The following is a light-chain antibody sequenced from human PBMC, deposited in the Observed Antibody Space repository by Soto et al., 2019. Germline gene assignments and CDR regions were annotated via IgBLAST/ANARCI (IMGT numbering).Light chain of an antibody. J-gene: IGKJ3*01. Sequence: DIQMNQSPSSLSASVGDRVTITCQASQDISNYLNWYQQKPGKDPKLLIYDASNLERGVPSRFRGSGSGTDFTFTISSLEPEDIATYYCHQYDNLPQVGTFGPGTKVDIK. CDR2: DAS. V-gene: IGKV1-33*01. CDR1: QDISNY. CDR3: HQYDNLPQVGT.